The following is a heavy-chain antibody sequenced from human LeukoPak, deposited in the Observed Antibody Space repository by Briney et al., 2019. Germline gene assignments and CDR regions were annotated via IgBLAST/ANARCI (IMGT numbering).Heavy chain of an antibody. CDR2: ISSSSSYI. D-gene: IGHD3-22*01. J-gene: IGHJ6*02. V-gene: IGHV3-21*01. Sequence: PGGSLRLSCAASGFTFSSYSMNWVRQAPGKGLEWVSSISSSSSYIHYADSVKGRFTISRDNAKNSLYLQMNSLRAEDTAVYYGARDVDSSGYEPYYGMDVWGQGTTVTVSS. CDR3: ARDVDSSGYEPYYGMDV. CDR1: GFTFSSYS.